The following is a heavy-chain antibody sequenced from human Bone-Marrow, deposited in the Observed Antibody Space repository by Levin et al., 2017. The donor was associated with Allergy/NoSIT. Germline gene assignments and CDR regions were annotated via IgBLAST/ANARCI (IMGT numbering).Heavy chain of an antibody. V-gene: IGHV1-2*06. J-gene: IGHJ4*02. CDR3: AGPHITSTEAIGLGF. CDR2: MNPTTGGA. CDR1: GYTFTDYY. D-gene: IGHD1-1*01. Sequence: WASVKVSRKASGYTFTDYYVHWVRQAPGQGLQWVGRMNPTTGGASFAQEFQGRVSMTRDTSISTAYMELSRLTSADTAVYFCAGPHITSTEAIGLGFWGQGTLVTVSS.